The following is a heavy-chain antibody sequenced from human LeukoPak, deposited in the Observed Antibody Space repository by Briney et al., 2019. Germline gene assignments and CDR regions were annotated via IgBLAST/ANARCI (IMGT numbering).Heavy chain of an antibody. V-gene: IGHV4-34*01. D-gene: IGHD6-13*01. CDR3: AREDSSSWDTPGVSGY. CDR2: INHSGST. J-gene: IGHJ4*02. Sequence: SETLSLTCAVYGGSFSGYYWSWIRRPPGKGLEWIGEINHSGSTNYNPSLKSRVTISVDTSKNQFSLKLSSVTAADTAVYYCAREDSSSWDTPGVSGYWGQGTLVTVSS. CDR1: GGSFSGYY.